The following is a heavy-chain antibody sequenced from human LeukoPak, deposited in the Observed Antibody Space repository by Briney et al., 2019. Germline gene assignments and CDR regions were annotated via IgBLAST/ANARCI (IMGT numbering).Heavy chain of an antibody. V-gene: IGHV3-30-3*01. CDR2: ISSDGSNK. Sequence: PGGSLRLSCAASGFTFSRYALHWVRQAPGKGLEWVAVISSDGSNKYYAGSVEGRFTISRDNYNNTLLLQMNSLRAEDTAVYYCARTDISGWSRSLDCWGQGTLVTVSS. CDR3: ARTDISGWSRSLDC. J-gene: IGHJ4*02. CDR1: GFTFSRYA. D-gene: IGHD6-19*01.